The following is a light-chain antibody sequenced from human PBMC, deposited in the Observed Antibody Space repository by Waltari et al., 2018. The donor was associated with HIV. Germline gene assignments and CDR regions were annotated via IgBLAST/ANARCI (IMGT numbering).Light chain of an antibody. CDR3: GTWDNSLKTVV. J-gene: IGLJ2*01. CDR1: GPYFGNKF. CDR2: DNN. V-gene: IGLV1-51*01. Sequence: QSVFTQPPSVSAVPGQTVYISCSGFGPYFGNKFVSCYHQLPGKAHNLLIFDNNKRPSGIPDRVSASKSGTSATLAITGLQTGDEGDYYCGTWDNSLKTVVFGGGTKVTVL.